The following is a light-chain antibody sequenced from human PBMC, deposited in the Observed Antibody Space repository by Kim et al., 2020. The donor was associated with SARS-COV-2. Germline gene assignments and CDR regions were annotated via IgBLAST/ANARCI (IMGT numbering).Light chain of an antibody. J-gene: IGKJ1*01. CDR1: QSIGTR. Sequence: DIQMTQSPSTLSASVGDRVTITCRASQSIGTRLAWYQQKPGKAPRLLIYKTYTLERGVPPRFGGTGSGTEFTLTISGLQPDDFATYYCQQYNSYSFGQGTKVDIK. CDR2: KTY. V-gene: IGKV1-5*03. CDR3: QQYNSYS.